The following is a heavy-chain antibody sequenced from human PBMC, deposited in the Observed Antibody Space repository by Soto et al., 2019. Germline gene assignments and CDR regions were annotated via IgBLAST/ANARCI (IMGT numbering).Heavy chain of an antibody. CDR1: GYTFTSYY. CDR3: ARAGIVVVPAASYYFDY. CDR2: INPSGGST. Sequence: QVQLVQSGAEVKKPGASVKVSCKASGYTFTSYYMHWVRQAPGQGLEWMGIINPSGGSTSYAQKFQGRVNMTRDTSSSTVYMELSSLRSEDTAVYYCARAGIVVVPAASYYFDYWGQGTLVTVSS. D-gene: IGHD2-2*01. V-gene: IGHV1-46*01. J-gene: IGHJ4*02.